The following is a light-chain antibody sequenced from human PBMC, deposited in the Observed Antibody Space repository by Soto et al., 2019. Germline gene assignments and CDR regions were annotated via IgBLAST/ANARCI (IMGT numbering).Light chain of an antibody. CDR2: EVN. J-gene: IGLJ1*01. CDR1: SSDVGGYNY. Sequence: QSVLTQPPPASGSPGQSVAISCTGTSSDVGGYNYVSWYQQHPGKAPKLMIYEVNKRPSGVPDRFSGSKSGNTASLTVSGLQAEDEADYYCGSYAGSSNVFGTGTKVTLL. V-gene: IGLV2-8*01. CDR3: GSYAGSSNV.